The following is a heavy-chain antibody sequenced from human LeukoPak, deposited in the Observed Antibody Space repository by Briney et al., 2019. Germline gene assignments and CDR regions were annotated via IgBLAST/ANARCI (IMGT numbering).Heavy chain of an antibody. CDR1: GDSMSNYF. J-gene: IGHJ4*02. Sequence: SETLSLTCTVSGDSMSNYFWSWIRQPPGKGLEWIGYIYYSGSTNYNPSLKSRVTISVDTSKNQFSLKLSSVTAADTAVYYCARSYDSSGYSCDYWGQGTLVTVSS. CDR2: IYYSGST. V-gene: IGHV4-59*08. CDR3: ARSYDSSGYSCDY. D-gene: IGHD3-22*01.